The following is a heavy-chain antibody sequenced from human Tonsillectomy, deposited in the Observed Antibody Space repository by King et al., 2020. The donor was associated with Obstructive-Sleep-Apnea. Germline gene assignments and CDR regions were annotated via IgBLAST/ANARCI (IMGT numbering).Heavy chain of an antibody. D-gene: IGHD3-10*01. Sequence: QLQESGPGLVKPSETLSLTCAVSGGSISSGGWWSWVRQPPGKGLEWIGEVYHSGHTNYNPSLESRVTISVDTSKNQFSLKLNSVTAADTALYYCAKDSGIRETSDFFDHWGQGTLVTVSS. CDR1: GGSISSGGW. CDR3: AKDSGIRETSDFFDH. CDR2: VYHSGHT. V-gene: IGHV4-4*02. J-gene: IGHJ4*02.